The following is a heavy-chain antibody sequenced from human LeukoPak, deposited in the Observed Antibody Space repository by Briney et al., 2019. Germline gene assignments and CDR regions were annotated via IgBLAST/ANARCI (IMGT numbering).Heavy chain of an antibody. D-gene: IGHD3-10*01. Sequence: SVKVSCKASGGTFSSYAISWVRQAPGQGLEWMGGIIPIFGTANYAQKFQGRVTITADESTSTAYMELSSLRSEDTAVYYCAITMVRGVIRYYFDYWGQGTLVTVSS. V-gene: IGHV1-69*13. J-gene: IGHJ4*02. CDR1: GGTFSSYA. CDR2: IIPIFGTA. CDR3: AITMVRGVIRYYFDY.